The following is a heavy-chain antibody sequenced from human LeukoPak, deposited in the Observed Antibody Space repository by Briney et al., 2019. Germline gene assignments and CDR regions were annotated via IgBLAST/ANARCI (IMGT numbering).Heavy chain of an antibody. CDR3: ARVGARLDSSSPFDP. J-gene: IGHJ5*02. CDR2: ISAYNGNT. V-gene: IGHV1-18*01. Sequence: ASVKVSCKASGYTFTSYGISWVRQAPGQGLEWMGWISAYNGNTNYAQKLQGRVTMTTDTSTSTAYMELRSLRSDDTAVYYCARVGARLDSSSPFDPWGQGTLVTVSS. CDR1: GYTFTSYG. D-gene: IGHD6-13*01.